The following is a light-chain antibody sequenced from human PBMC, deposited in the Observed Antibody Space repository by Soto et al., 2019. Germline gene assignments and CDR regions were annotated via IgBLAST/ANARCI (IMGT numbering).Light chain of an antibody. CDR3: QAWDSSTVV. CDR1: KLAFKY. Sequence: SYELTQPPSVSVSPRQTASITCSGDKLAFKYVCWYQQKPGQSPMMVIYQDNKRPSGIPERFSGSNSGNTATLTISGTQTMDEADYYCQAWDSSTVVFGPGTKLTVL. J-gene: IGLJ1*01. CDR2: QDN. V-gene: IGLV3-1*01.